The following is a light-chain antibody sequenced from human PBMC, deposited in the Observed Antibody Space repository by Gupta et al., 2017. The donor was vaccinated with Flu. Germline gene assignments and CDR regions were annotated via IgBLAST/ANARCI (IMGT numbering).Light chain of an antibody. V-gene: IGLV2-14*01. Sequence: QSALTQPASVSGSPGQSITISFTGTSSDVGGYNYLSWYQQHPGKAPKLMIYEVSNRPSGVSNRFSGSKSGNTASLTISGLQAEDEAYYYCSSCTSSSPLFGTGTKVTVL. CDR1: SSDVGGYNY. J-gene: IGLJ1*01. CDR2: EVS. CDR3: SSCTSSSPL.